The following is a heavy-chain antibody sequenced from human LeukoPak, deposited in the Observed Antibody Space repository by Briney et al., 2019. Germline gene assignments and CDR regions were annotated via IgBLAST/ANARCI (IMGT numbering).Heavy chain of an antibody. J-gene: IGHJ4*02. V-gene: IGHV3-30*14. Sequence: GGSLRLSCAASGFTFSSYAMHWVRQAPGKGLEWVAVISYDGSNKYYADSVKGRFTISRDNSKNTLYLQMNSLRAEDTAVYYCAKDWYSHWGQGTLVTVSS. CDR3: AKDWYSH. CDR2: ISYDGSNK. D-gene: IGHD1-1*01. CDR1: GFTFSSYA.